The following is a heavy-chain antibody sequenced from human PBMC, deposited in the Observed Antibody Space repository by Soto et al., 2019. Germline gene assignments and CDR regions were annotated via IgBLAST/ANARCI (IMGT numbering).Heavy chain of an antibody. CDR1: GGSISSRGYY. CDR2: IYYSGST. CDR3: ARGDLKFGQLLPNPLTY. D-gene: IGHD3-10*01. Sequence: SETLSLTCTVSGGSISSRGYYWGWIRQPPGKGLEWIGTIYYSGSTYYNPSLKSRVTISVDTAKNHFSLKLSSVTAADTAVYFCARGDLKFGQLLPNPLTYWGRGTLVTVSS. J-gene: IGHJ4*02. V-gene: IGHV4-39*02.